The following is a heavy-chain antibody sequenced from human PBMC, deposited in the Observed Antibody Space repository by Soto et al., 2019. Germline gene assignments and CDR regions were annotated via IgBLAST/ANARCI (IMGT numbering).Heavy chain of an antibody. D-gene: IGHD3-3*01. Sequence: PGGSLRLSCAASGFTFSNAWMSWVRQAPGKGLEWVSRIKSKTDGGTTDYAAPVKGRFTISRDDSKNTLYLQMNSLKTEDTAVYYCTTTYDFWSGYFQSESDYWGQGTLVTVSS. CDR2: IKSKTDGGTT. V-gene: IGHV3-15*01. J-gene: IGHJ4*02. CDR1: GFTFSNAW. CDR3: TTTYDFWSGYFQSESDY.